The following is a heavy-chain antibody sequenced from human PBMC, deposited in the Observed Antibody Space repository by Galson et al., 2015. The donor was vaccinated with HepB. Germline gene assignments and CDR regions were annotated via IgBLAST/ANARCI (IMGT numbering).Heavy chain of an antibody. J-gene: IGHJ1*01. V-gene: IGHV3-23*01. CDR1: GFTFSSYA. CDR3: ATRSGASGWYSYFQH. D-gene: IGHD6-19*01. CDR2: MSDNGDNT. Sequence: SLRLSCAASGFTFSSYAIMWVRQAPGEGLEWVSGMSDNGDNTFYADSVKGRFTISRDISKNTVYLQMNSLRVEGTAVYYCATRSGASGWYSYFQHWGQGTLVTVSS.